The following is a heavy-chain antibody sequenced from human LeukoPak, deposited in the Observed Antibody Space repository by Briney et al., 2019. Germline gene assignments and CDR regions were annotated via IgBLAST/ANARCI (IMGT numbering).Heavy chain of an antibody. V-gene: IGHV3-30*04. Sequence: PGGSLRLSCAASGFTFSSYAMHWVRQAPGKGLEWVAVISYDGSNKYYADSVKGRFTISRDNSKNTLYLQMNSLRAEDTAVYYCAKDVEEQQLADYWGQGTLVTVSS. CDR3: AKDVEEQQLADY. CDR1: GFTFSSYA. D-gene: IGHD6-13*01. J-gene: IGHJ4*02. CDR2: ISYDGSNK.